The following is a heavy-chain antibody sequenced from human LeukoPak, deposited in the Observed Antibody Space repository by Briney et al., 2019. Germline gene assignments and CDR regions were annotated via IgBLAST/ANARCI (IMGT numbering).Heavy chain of an antibody. V-gene: IGHV1-2*02. CDR2: INPNSGGT. CDR3: ARVLELYDFWSGYLDY. J-gene: IGHJ4*02. D-gene: IGHD3-3*01. CDR1: GYTFTGYY. Sequence: ASVKVSCKASGYTFTGYYMHWVRQAPGQGLEWMGWINPNSGGTNYAQKFQGRVTMTRDTSISTAYMELSRLRSDDTAVYYCARVLELYDFWSGYLDYWGRGTLVTVSS.